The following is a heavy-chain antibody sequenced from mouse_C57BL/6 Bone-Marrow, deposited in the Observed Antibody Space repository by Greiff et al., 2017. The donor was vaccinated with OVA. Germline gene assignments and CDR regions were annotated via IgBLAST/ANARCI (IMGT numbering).Heavy chain of an antibody. CDR2: IDPSDSYT. CDR3: ARDYYYGPYAMDY. J-gene: IGHJ4*01. V-gene: IGHV1-69*01. Sequence: QVQLKQPGAELVMPGASVKLSCKASGYTFTSYWMHWVKQRPGQGLEWIGEIDPSDSYTNYNQKFKGKSTLTVDKSSSTAYMQLSSLTSEDSAVYYCARDYYYGPYAMDYWGQGTSVTVSS. CDR1: GYTFTSYW. D-gene: IGHD1-1*01.